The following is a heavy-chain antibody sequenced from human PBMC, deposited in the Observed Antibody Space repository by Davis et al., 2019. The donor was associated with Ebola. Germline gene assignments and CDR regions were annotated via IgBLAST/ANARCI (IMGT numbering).Heavy chain of an antibody. D-gene: IGHD4-17*01. J-gene: IGHJ4*02. Sequence: AASVKVSCKASGYTLSDNYMHWVRQATGQGLEWMGLINPYGGSTSYAQKFQGRVTMTTDTSASTVYMELSSLRSEDTAVYFCAKGDYGLDSWGRGSLVTVSS. CDR2: INPYGGST. V-gene: IGHV1-46*01. CDR1: GYTLSDNY. CDR3: AKGDYGLDS.